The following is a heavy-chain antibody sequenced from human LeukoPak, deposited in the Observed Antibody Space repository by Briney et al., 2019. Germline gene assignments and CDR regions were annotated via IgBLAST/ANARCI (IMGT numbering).Heavy chain of an antibody. D-gene: IGHD3-16*01. J-gene: IGHJ4*02. V-gene: IGHV4-4*07. CDR1: GGSISSYC. CDR2: IYTSGST. Sequence: SETLSLTCTVSGGSISSYCWSWIRQPAGKGLEWIGRIYTSGSTNYNPSLKSRVTMSVDTSKNQFSLKLSSVTAADTAVYYCARVSRLGAYFDYWGQGTLVTVSS. CDR3: ARVSRLGAYFDY.